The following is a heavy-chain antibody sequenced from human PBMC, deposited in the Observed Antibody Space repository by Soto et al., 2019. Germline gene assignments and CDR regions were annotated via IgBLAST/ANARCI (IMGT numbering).Heavy chain of an antibody. V-gene: IGHV1-58*01. D-gene: IGHD6-13*01. CDR2: IVVGSGNT. Sequence: SVNVSCNASGFTFTSSSLQWVRQARGQRLEWIGWIVVGSGNTNYAQKFQERVTITRDMSTSTAYMELSSLRSEDTAVYYCAADAGAAAGRYYYYYYGMDVWGQGTTVTVSS. CDR3: AADAGAAAGRYYYYYYGMDV. J-gene: IGHJ6*02. CDR1: GFTFTSSS.